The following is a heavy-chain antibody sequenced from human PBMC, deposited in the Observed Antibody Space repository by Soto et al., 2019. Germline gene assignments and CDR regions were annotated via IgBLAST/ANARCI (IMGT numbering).Heavy chain of an antibody. CDR3: ARDLQTVVVTPIVYYGMDV. V-gene: IGHV1-3*01. CDR2: INAGNGDT. J-gene: IGHJ6*02. Sequence: QVQLVQSGAEVKKPGASVKVSCKASGYIFTRYPIHWVRQAPGQRLEWMGWINAGNGDTKFSQNFQGRVTITRDTSASPVYMEVSSLRPEDTAVYYCARDLQTVVVTPIVYYGMDVWGQGTTVTVSS. CDR1: GYIFTRYP. D-gene: IGHD2-21*02.